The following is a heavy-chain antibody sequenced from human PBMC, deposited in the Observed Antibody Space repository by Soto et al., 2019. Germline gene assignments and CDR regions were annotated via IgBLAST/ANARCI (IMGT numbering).Heavy chain of an antibody. D-gene: IGHD3-3*01. CDR3: VRSGLTSYYDFWSGYYTDNWFDP. V-gene: IGHV3-11*06. J-gene: IGHJ5*02. CDR1: GFTFSDYY. Sequence: QVQLVESGGGLVKPGGSLRLSCAASGFTFSDYYMSWIRQAPGKGLEWVSYISSSSSYTNYADSVKGRFTISRDNAKNSLYLQMNSLRAEDTAVYYCVRSGLTSYYDFWSGYYTDNWFDPWGQGTLVTVSS. CDR2: ISSSSSYT.